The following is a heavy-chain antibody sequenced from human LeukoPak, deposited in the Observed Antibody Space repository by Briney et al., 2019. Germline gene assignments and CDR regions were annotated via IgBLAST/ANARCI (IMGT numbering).Heavy chain of an antibody. CDR2: IYYSGST. D-gene: IGHD5-18*01. CDR3: ATLRGYSYGWDDAFDI. J-gene: IGHJ3*02. CDR1: GGSISSSSYY. Sequence: SETLSLTCTVSGGSISSSSYYWGWIRQPPGKGLEWIGSIYYSGSTYYNPSLKSRVTISVDTSKNQFSLKLSSVTAADTAVYYCATLRGYSYGWDDAFDIWGQGTMVTVSS. V-gene: IGHV4-39*07.